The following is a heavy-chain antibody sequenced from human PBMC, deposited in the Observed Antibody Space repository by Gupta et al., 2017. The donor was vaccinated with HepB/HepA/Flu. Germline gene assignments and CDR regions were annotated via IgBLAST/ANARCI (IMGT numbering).Heavy chain of an antibody. J-gene: IGHJ3*02. CDR3: VRSTYHDFWSGSLPGAFDI. CDR1: GFSFSSFN. D-gene: IGHD3-3*01. Sequence: EVQLVESGGTLVQPGGSLRVSCAASGFSFSSFNMNWVRKAPGKGLEWLSYISSTSDSLYYADSVKGRFSISRDNAKNSLYLQMNSLRDEDTAVYYCVRSTYHDFWSGSLPGAFDIWGRGTMVTVSS. CDR2: ISSTSDSL. V-gene: IGHV3-48*02.